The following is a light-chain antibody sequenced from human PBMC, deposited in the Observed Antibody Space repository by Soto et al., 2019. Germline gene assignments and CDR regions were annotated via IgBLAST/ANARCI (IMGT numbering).Light chain of an antibody. V-gene: IGKV3-20*01. CDR3: QQYGSSPPYT. CDR1: QSVSNNY. Sequence: EVVLTQSPGTLSLSPGERATLSCRASQSVSNNYFAWYQQKPCQAPRLLIFGSSDRATGIPDRFSGSGSGTYFTLTISRLEPEDFAVYYCQQYGSSPPYTFGQGNKLEIK. J-gene: IGKJ2*01. CDR2: GSS.